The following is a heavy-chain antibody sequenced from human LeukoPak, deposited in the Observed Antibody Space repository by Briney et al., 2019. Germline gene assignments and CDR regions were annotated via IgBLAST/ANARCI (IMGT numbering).Heavy chain of an antibody. V-gene: IGHV1-69*05. CDR2: IIPIFGTA. Sequence: ASVKVSCKASGGTFSSYAISWVRQAPGQGLEWMGGIIPIFGTANYAQKFQGRVTITTDESTSTAYMELSSLRSEDTAVYYCARGKAAGHCYYYYMDVWGKGTTVTVSS. CDR1: GGTFSSYA. D-gene: IGHD6-13*01. J-gene: IGHJ6*03. CDR3: ARGKAAGHCYYYYMDV.